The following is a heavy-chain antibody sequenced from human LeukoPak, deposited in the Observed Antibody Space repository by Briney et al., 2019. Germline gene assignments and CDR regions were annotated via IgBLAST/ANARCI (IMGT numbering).Heavy chain of an antibody. Sequence: PGGSLRLSCAASGFTFSSYSMNWVRQAPGKGLEWVSSISSSSSYIYYADSVKGRFTISRDNAKNSLYLQMNSLRAEDTAVYYCARDSRYCSSTSCYNPLRWGFDYWGQGTLVTVSS. CDR1: GFTFSSYS. J-gene: IGHJ4*02. CDR3: ARDSRYCSSTSCYNPLRWGFDY. D-gene: IGHD2-2*02. V-gene: IGHV3-21*01. CDR2: ISSSSSYI.